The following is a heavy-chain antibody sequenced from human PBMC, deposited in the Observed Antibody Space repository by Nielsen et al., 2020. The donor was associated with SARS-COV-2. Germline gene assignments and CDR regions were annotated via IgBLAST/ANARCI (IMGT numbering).Heavy chain of an antibody. D-gene: IGHD3-10*01. CDR2: IYYSGST. J-gene: IGHJ6*02. V-gene: IGHV4-39*07. Sequence: WIRQPPGKGLEWIGSIYYSGSTYYNPSLKSRVTISVDTSKNQFSLKLSSVTAADTAVYYCARDRRQGMGYYYYGMDVWGQGTTVTVS. CDR3: ARDRRQGMGYYYYGMDV.